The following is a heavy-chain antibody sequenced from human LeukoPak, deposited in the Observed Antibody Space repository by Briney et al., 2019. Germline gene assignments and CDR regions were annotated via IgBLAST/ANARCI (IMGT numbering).Heavy chain of an antibody. Sequence: QAGGSLRLSCAASGFTFSSYGMHWVRQAPGKGLEWVAVISYDGSNKYYADSVKGRFTISRDNTKNTLYLQMNSLIADDTAVYYCAKNGQGLTYYFDYWGQGTLVTVSS. J-gene: IGHJ4*02. V-gene: IGHV3-30*18. CDR2: ISYDGSNK. D-gene: IGHD1-14*01. CDR3: AKNGQGLTYYFDY. CDR1: GFTFSSYG.